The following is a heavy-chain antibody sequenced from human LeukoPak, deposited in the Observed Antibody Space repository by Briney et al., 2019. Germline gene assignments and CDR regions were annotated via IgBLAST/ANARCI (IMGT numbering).Heavy chain of an antibody. CDR2: IYYSGST. D-gene: IGHD6-19*01. V-gene: IGHV4-59*01. CDR3: ARVKADSIGWYEIDY. Sequence: ETSETLSLTCTVSGGSISSYYWSWIRQPPGKGLEWIGYIYYSGSTNYNPSLKSRVTISVDTSKNQFSLKLSSVTAADTAVYYCARVKADSIGWYEIDYWGQGTLVTVSS. J-gene: IGHJ4*02. CDR1: GGSISSYY.